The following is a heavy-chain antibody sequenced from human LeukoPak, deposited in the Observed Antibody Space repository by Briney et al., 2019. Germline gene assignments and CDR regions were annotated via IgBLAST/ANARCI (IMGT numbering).Heavy chain of an antibody. D-gene: IGHD1-26*01. J-gene: IGHJ4*02. Sequence: GGSLRLSCAASGFTFSDYYMSWIRQAPGKGLEWVSYISSSGSTIYYADSVKGRFTISRNNAKNSLYLQMNSLRAEDTAVYYCSRDGSGSYYESLGYWGQGTLVTVSS. CDR3: SRDGSGSYYESLGY. CDR2: ISSSGSTI. V-gene: IGHV3-11*04. CDR1: GFTFSDYY.